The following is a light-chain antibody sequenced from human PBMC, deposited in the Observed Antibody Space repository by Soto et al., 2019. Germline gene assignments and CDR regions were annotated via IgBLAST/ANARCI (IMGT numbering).Light chain of an antibody. CDR3: QQCYSTPYT. CDR2: GES. CDR1: QSISNY. V-gene: IGKV1-39*01. Sequence: DIQMTQSPSTLSASVGDRVTITCRASQSISNYLNWYQQTPGKAPKRLIYGESSLQSGVPSRFSGSGSGTDFTLTISSLQPEDFATYYCQQCYSTPYTFGQGTKVDIK. J-gene: IGKJ2*01.